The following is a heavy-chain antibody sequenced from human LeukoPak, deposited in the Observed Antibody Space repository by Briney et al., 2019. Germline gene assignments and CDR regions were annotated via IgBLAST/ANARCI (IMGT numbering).Heavy chain of an antibody. V-gene: IGHV1-2*02. D-gene: IGHD3-10*01. CDR3: ARDLGSRRHGSGSYSAYDP. CDR2: INPKSGVT. CDR1: GYTFTGYY. Sequence: ASVKVSCKASGYTFTGYYMHWVRQAPGQGLEWMGWINPKSGVTNYAQKFQGRVTMTRDTSINTAYMELSRLTSDDTAIYYCARDLGSRRHGSGSYSAYDPWGQGTLVTVSS. J-gene: IGHJ5*02.